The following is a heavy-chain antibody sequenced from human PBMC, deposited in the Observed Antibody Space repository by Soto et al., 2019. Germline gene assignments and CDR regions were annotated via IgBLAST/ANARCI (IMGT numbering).Heavy chain of an antibody. CDR1: GGSISSSSYY. V-gene: IGHV4-39*01. J-gene: IGHJ4*02. Sequence: QLQLQESGPGLVKPSETLSLTCTVSGGSISSSSYYWGWIRQPPGKGLEWIGSIYYSGSTYYNPSLKSRVTIAVDTSKNQFSLKLSSVTAADTAVYYCASVVVVAATATFDYWGQGTLVTVSS. CDR3: ASVVVVAATATFDY. D-gene: IGHD2-15*01. CDR2: IYYSGST.